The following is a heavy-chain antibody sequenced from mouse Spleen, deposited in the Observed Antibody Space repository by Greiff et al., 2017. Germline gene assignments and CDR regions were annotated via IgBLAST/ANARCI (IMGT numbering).Heavy chain of an antibody. Sequence: EVKLVESGGGLVKPGGSLKLSCAASGFTFSSYTMSWVRQTPEKRLEWVATISGGGGNTYYPDSVKGRFTISRDNAKNTLYLQMSSLRSEDTALYYCARHYYGSSYRYWYFDVWGTGTTVTVSS. V-gene: IGHV5-9*01. CDR3: ARHYYGSSYRYWYFDV. D-gene: IGHD1-1*01. CDR1: GFTFSSYT. CDR2: ISGGGGNT. J-gene: IGHJ1*03.